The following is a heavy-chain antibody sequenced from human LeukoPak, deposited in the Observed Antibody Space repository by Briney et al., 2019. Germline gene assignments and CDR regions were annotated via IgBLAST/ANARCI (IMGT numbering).Heavy chain of an antibody. CDR2: ISSSSSYI. D-gene: IGHD3-22*01. CDR1: GFTFSSYS. J-gene: IGHJ4*02. CDR3: ASYDSSGTNFDY. Sequence: GGSLRLSCAASGFTFSSYSMNWVRQAPGKGLEWVSSISSSSSYIYYADSVKGRFTISRDNAKNSLYLQMNSLRAEDTAVYYCASYDSSGTNFDYWGQGTLSPSPQ. V-gene: IGHV3-21*01.